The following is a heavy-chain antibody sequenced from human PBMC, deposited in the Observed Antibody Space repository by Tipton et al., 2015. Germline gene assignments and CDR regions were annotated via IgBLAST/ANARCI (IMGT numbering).Heavy chain of an antibody. CDR3: ARDLEHGMDV. CDR1: GGSISSSSYY. J-gene: IGHJ6*02. D-gene: IGHD5-24*01. Sequence: LRLSCSVSGGSISSSSYYWDWIRQPPGKGLEWIGYIQYSGSTHYNPSLKRRVTISLDTSKNQFSLTLNSVTAADTAVYYCARDLEHGMDVWGQGTTVTVSS. V-gene: IGHV4-39*07. CDR2: IQYSGST.